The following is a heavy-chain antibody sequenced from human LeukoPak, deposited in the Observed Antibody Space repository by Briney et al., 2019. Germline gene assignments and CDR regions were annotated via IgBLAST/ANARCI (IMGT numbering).Heavy chain of an antibody. CDR1: GFTFSSYA. V-gene: IGHV3-30-3*01. Sequence: GGSLRLSCAASGFTFSSYAMHWVRQAPGKGLEWVAVISYDGSNKNYADSVKGRFTISRDNSKNTLYLQMNSLRAEDTAVYYCARDFSVGALIFSFGYWGQGTLVTVSS. D-gene: IGHD1-26*01. J-gene: IGHJ4*02. CDR2: ISYDGSNK. CDR3: ARDFSVGALIFSFGY.